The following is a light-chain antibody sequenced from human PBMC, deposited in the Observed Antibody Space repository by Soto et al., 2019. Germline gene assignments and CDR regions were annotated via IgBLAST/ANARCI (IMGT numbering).Light chain of an antibody. V-gene: IGKV3-11*01. CDR3: QQCSSWPYT. Sequence: EIVLTQSPATLSLSPGERATLSCRASQSVSRYLAWYQHKPGQAPRLLIYDASNRATGIPARFSGSGSGTDFSLTISSLAPEDFAVYYCQQCSSWPYTFGQGTKLDFK. J-gene: IGKJ2*01. CDR1: QSVSRY. CDR2: DAS.